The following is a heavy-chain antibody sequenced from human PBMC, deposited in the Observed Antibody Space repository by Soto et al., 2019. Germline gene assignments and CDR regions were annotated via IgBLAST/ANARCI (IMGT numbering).Heavy chain of an antibody. CDR1: GFAFHTHA. CDR3: AKDRTPPLSFSPSSQAIKNLLVGQCFDS. J-gene: IGHJ4*02. Sequence: EVQLLESGGGLVQPGGSLRLSCAASGFAFHTHALSWVRQAPGKGLEWVSGISASGVTTYYADSVKGRFTISRDNSKNTVTLQMNSLRAEDTAFYYCAKDRTPPLSFSPSSQAIKNLLVGQCFDSWGQGTLVTVSS. V-gene: IGHV3-23*01. D-gene: IGHD2-8*02. CDR2: ISASGVTT.